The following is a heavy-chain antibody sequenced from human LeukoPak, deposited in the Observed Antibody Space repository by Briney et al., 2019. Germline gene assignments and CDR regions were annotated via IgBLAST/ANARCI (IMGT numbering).Heavy chain of an antibody. D-gene: IGHD6-13*01. CDR1: GFTFSSYW. J-gene: IGHJ5*02. CDR3: ARVGILAAAGTGWFDP. Sequence: GGSLRLSCAASGFTFSSYWMSWVRQAPGKGLEWVAHIKQDGSEKYYVDSVKGRFTISRDNAKNSLYLQMNSLRAEDTAVYYCARVGILAAAGTGWFDPWGQGTLVTVSS. CDR2: IKQDGSEK. V-gene: IGHV3-7*01.